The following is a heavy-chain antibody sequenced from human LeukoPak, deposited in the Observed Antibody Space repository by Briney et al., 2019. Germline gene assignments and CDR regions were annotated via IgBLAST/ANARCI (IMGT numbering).Heavy chain of an antibody. CDR3: ARGAGIVATTGHFDY. D-gene: IGHD5-12*01. J-gene: IGHJ4*02. CDR2: IYYSGST. Sequence: SETLSLTCTVSGGSISSYYWSWIRQPPGKGLVWIGYIYYSGSTNYNPSLKSRVTISVDTSKNQFSLKLSSVTAADPAVYYCARGAGIVATTGHFDYWGQGTLVTVSS. V-gene: IGHV4-59*01. CDR1: GGSISSYY.